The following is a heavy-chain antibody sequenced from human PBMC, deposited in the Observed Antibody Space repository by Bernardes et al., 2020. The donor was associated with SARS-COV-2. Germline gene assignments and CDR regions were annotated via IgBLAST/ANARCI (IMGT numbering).Heavy chain of an antibody. CDR1: GGSFSGDY. D-gene: IGHD1-26*01. CDR2: INHSGST. J-gene: IGHJ4*02. CDR3: ARDGGSYGIDY. V-gene: IGHV4-34*01. Sequence: SETLSLTCAVYGGSFSGDYWSWIRQPPGKGLEWIGEINHSGSTNYNPSLKSRVTISVDTSKNQFSLKLSSVTAADTAVYYCARDGGSYGIDYWGQGTLVTVSS.